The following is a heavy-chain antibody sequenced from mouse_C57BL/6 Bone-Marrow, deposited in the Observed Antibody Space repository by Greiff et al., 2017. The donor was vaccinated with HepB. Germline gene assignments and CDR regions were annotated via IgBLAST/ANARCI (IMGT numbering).Heavy chain of an antibody. V-gene: IGHV1-81*01. Sequence: QVQLQQSGAELARPGASVKLSCKASGYTFTSYGISWVKQRTGQGLEWIGEIYPRSGNTYYNEKFKGKATLTADKSSSTAYMELRSLTSEDSAVYFCARSGYDGSSWYFDVWGTGTTVTVSS. CDR1: GYTFTSYG. CDR3: ARSGYDGSSWYFDV. D-gene: IGHD1-1*01. J-gene: IGHJ1*03. CDR2: IYPRSGNT.